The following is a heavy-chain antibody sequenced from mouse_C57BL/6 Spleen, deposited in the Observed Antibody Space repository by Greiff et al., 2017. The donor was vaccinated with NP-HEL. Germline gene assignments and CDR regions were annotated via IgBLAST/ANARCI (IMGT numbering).Heavy chain of an antibody. D-gene: IGHD2-3*01. V-gene: IGHV1-63*01. J-gene: IGHJ2*01. Sequence: QVQLQQSGAELVRPGTSVKMSCKASGYTFTNYWIGWAKQRPGHGLEWIGDIYPGGGYTNYNEKFKGKATLTADKSSSTAYMQFSSLTSEDSAIYYCARKGGGYYDYWGQGTTRTVSS. CDR1: GYTFTNYW. CDR2: IYPGGGYT. CDR3: ARKGGGYYDY.